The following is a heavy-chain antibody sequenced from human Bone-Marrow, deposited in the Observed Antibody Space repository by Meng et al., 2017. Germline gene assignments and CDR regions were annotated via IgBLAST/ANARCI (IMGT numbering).Heavy chain of an antibody. CDR3: SSTHRGY. Sequence: QLPLQESGSGRVKPPETLSLTCTVSCASITSYYWSWIRQPPGKGLEWIGFIYYSGSTNYSPSLPSRVTISLDTTKNQFSLKLRSVTAADTAVYQCSSTHRGYWGQGILVTVSS. CDR1: CASITSYY. V-gene: IGHV4-59*08. D-gene: IGHD5-24*01. J-gene: IGHJ4*02. CDR2: IYYSGST.